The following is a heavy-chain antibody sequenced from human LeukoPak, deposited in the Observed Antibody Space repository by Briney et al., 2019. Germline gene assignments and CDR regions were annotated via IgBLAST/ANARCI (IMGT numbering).Heavy chain of an antibody. V-gene: IGHV3-43D*03. Sequence: GGSLRLSCAASGFTFDDYAMHWVRQAPGKGLEWVSLISWDGGSTYYADSVRGRFTISRDNSKNSLYLQMNSLRAEDTALYYCAKDNPSVEDDSSGYFDYWGQGTLVTVSS. CDR3: AKDNPSVEDDSSGYFDY. CDR2: ISWDGGST. CDR1: GFTFDDYA. D-gene: IGHD3-22*01. J-gene: IGHJ4*02.